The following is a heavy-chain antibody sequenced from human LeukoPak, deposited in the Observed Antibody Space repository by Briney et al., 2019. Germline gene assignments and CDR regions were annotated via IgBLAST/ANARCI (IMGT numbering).Heavy chain of an antibody. D-gene: IGHD6-6*01. Sequence: GGSLRLSCAASGFTFSSYWMHWVRQVPGKGLVWVARINPGGSSITYADSVKGRFTISRDNAKNTLYLQMNSLRAEDTAVYYCATDLVGITCRWGQGTLVTVSS. CDR1: GFTFSSYW. CDR3: ATDLVGITCR. CDR2: INPGGSSI. J-gene: IGHJ4*02. V-gene: IGHV3-74*01.